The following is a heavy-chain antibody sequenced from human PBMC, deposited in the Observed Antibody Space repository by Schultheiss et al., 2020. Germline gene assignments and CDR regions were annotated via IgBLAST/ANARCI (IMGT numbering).Heavy chain of an antibody. CDR3: VRKGDI. CDR1: GYSISSGYY. Sequence: SETLSLTCAVSGYSISSGYYWSWIRQPPGKGLEWIGEINHSGSTNYNPSLNSRVTISVDTSKNQFSLNLSSVTAADTAMYYCVRKGDIWGQGTMVTVSS. V-gene: IGHV4-38-2*01. CDR2: INHSGST. J-gene: IGHJ3*02.